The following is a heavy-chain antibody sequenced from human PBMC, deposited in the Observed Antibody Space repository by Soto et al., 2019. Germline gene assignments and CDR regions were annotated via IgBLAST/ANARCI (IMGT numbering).Heavy chain of an antibody. J-gene: IGHJ4*02. V-gene: IGHV3-23*01. D-gene: IGHD3-22*01. CDR1: GFTFSSYA. CDR2: ISGSGGST. Sequence: EVQLLESGGGLVQPGGSLRLSCAASGFTFSSYAMSWVRQAPGKGLEWVSAISGSGGSTYYADSVKGRFTISRDNSKNTLYLQMNSLRAEDTAVYYCAKDGPSPYYYDSSGYYGPYYFDYWGQGTLVTVSS. CDR3: AKDGPSPYYYDSSGYYGPYYFDY.